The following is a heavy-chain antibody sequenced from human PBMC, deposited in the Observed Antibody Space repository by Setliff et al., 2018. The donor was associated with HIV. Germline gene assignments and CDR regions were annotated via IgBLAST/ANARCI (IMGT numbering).Heavy chain of an antibody. V-gene: IGHV4-59*01. CDR1: GASISSNY. D-gene: IGHD1-26*01. CDR3: TRGHSGSYFEYYYYYHGMDV. Sequence: SETLSLTCNVSGASISSNYWSWIRQAAGKGLEWIGYIYYSGSTKHNPSLKSRVTISLGTSKNQFSLKLTSVTAADTAVYYCTRGHSGSYFEYYYYYHGMDVWGQGTTVTVSS. J-gene: IGHJ6*02. CDR2: IYYSGST.